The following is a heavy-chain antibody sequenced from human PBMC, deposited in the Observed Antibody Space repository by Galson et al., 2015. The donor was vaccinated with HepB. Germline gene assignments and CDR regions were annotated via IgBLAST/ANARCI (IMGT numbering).Heavy chain of an antibody. Sequence: SLRLSCAASGFTFSSYGMHWVRQAPGKGLEWVAVIWYDGSNKYYADSVKGRFTISRDNSKNTLYLQMNSLRAEDTAVYYCARDFGVGGSSWLGYYYYYGMDVWGQGTTVTVSS. CDR2: IWYDGSNK. D-gene: IGHD6-13*01. V-gene: IGHV3-33*01. J-gene: IGHJ6*02. CDR1: GFTFSSYG. CDR3: ARDFGVGGSSWLGYYYYYGMDV.